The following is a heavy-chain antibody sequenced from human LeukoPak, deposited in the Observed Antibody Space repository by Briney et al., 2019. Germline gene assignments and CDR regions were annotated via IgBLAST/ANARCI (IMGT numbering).Heavy chain of an antibody. J-gene: IGHJ4*02. CDR2: IKEDGSEK. CDR1: GFTFSSYW. D-gene: IGHD3-10*01. CDR3: ARAGLLWFGESYFDY. Sequence: GGSLRLSCAASGFTFSSYWMTWVRQAPGKGLEWVANIKEDGSEKHYGDSVKGRFTIPRDNAKNSLYLQMTSLRAEDTAVYYCARAGLLWFGESYFDYWGQGTLVTVSS. V-gene: IGHV3-7*01.